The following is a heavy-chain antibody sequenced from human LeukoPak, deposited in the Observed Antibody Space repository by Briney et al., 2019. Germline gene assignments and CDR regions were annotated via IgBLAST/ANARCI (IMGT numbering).Heavy chain of an antibody. D-gene: IGHD4-17*01. Sequence: PGGSLRLSCAASGFTFSSYAMSWVRQAPGKGLEWVSAISGSGGSTYYADSVKGRFTISRDNSKNTLYLQMNSLRAEDTAVYYCAEALSQWTVTTGFDYWGRGTLVTVSS. CDR2: ISGSGGST. V-gene: IGHV3-23*01. J-gene: IGHJ4*02. CDR3: AEALSQWTVTTGFDY. CDR1: GFTFSSYA.